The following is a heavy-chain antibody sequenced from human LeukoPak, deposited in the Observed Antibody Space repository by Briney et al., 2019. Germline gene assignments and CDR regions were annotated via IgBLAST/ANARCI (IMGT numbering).Heavy chain of an antibody. Sequence: GGSLRLSCAASGFTFSNHVMSWVRQAPGKGLEWVSTIGASGGNINYADSVKGRFTISRDNSKNILYLQMNSLRADDTAVYYCAKRGDIRGFNYWGQGSLVTVSS. CDR3: AKRGDIRGFNY. CDR1: GFTFSNHV. CDR2: IGASGGNI. V-gene: IGHV3-23*01. D-gene: IGHD3-16*01. J-gene: IGHJ4*02.